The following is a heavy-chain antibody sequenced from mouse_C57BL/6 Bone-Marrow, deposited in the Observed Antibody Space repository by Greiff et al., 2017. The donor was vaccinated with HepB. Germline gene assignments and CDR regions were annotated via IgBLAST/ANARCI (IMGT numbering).Heavy chain of an antibody. Sequence: EVQLQQSGAELVKPGASVKLSCTASGFNIKDYYMHWVKQRTEQGLEWIGRIDPEDGETKYVPKFQGKATITADTSSNTAYLQLSSLTSEDTAVYYCARLYYYGSLYYFDYWGQGTTLTVSS. J-gene: IGHJ2*01. V-gene: IGHV14-2*01. D-gene: IGHD1-1*01. CDR3: ARLYYYGSLYYFDY. CDR1: GFNIKDYY. CDR2: IDPEDGET.